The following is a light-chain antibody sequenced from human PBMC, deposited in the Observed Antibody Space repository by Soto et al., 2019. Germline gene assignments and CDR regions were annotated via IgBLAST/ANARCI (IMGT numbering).Light chain of an antibody. CDR2: DTS. J-gene: IGLJ3*02. CDR3: LLSYGGARSWV. Sequence: QAVVTQEPSLTVSPGGTVTLTCGSSTGAVTSGYYPYWFQQKPGQAPRTLIYDTSNKHSWTPARFSGSLLGGKAALTLSGAQPEDEAEYYCLLSYGGARSWVFGGGTELTVL. V-gene: IGLV7-46*01. CDR1: TGAVTSGYY.